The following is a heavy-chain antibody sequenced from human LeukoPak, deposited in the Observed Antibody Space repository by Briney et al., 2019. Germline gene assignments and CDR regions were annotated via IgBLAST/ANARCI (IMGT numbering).Heavy chain of an antibody. V-gene: IGHV3-33*01. CDR3: ARFAAGGSYYYYMDV. J-gene: IGHJ6*03. Sequence: PGRSLRLSCAPYGFTFSSYGMRWVRQAPGEGLEWVAVIWYDGSNKYYADSVKGRFTISKDNSSNTLYLQVNRLRAEDTAVYYCARFAAGGSYYYYMDVWGKGTTVTVSS. CDR2: IWYDGSNK. D-gene: IGHD6-25*01. CDR1: GFTFSSYG.